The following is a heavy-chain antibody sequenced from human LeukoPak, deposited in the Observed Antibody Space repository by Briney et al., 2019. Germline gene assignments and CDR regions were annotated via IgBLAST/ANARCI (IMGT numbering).Heavy chain of an antibody. CDR1: GFTFGDYG. CDR3: TRGDYYDSSGYYLLFDY. D-gene: IGHD3-22*01. V-gene: IGHV3-49*04. CDR2: IRSKPYGGTT. Sequence: GGSLRLSCTASGFTFGDYGMSWVRQAPGEGLEWVGVIRSKPYGGTTEYAASVKGRFTISRDDSESIAYLQMNSLKTEDTAVYYCTRGDYYDSSGYYLLFDYWGQGTLVPVSS. J-gene: IGHJ4*02.